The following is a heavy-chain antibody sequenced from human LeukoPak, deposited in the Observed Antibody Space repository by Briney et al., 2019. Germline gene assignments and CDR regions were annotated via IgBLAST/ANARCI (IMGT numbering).Heavy chain of an antibody. CDR1: GGSLTNYY. CDR3: ARLNFRGGEALHFDS. Sequence: PSETLSLTCSVSGGSLTNYYWGWIRQPPGKGLEFIGYIHSDGTTNYDSSLQSRVAISLDPSKIQFSLRLYSVTAADTALYFCARLNFRGGEALHFDSWGQGTLVTVSS. CDR2: IHSDGTT. D-gene: IGHD3-16*01. V-gene: IGHV4-4*09. J-gene: IGHJ4*02.